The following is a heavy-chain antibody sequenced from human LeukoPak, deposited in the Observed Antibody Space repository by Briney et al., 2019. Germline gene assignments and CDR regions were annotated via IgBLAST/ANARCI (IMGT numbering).Heavy chain of an antibody. CDR3: AKDGRKELKPHSSSLGSGYLVY. D-gene: IGHD6-13*01. V-gene: IGHV3-9*01. CDR2: ISWNSGST. CDR1: GFTFDDYA. J-gene: IGHJ4*02. Sequence: GRSLRLSCAASGFTFDDYAMHWVRQPPGKGPEWVSSISWNSGSTTYADSVKGRFTISRDNAKNALYLQMNSLRAEDTALYYCAKDGRKELKPHSSSLGSGYLVYWGQGTLVTVSS.